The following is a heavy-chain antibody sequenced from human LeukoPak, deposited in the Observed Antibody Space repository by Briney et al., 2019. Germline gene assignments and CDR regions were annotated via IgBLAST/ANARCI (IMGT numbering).Heavy chain of an antibody. CDR2: MNPNSGNT. J-gene: IGHJ4*02. V-gene: IGHV1-8*03. CDR3: AATGGYGGNTGFDY. D-gene: IGHD4-23*01. Sequence: GASVKVSCKASGYTFTSYDINWVRQATGQGLEWMGWMNPNSGNTGYAQKFQGRVTITRNTSISTAYMELSSLRSEDTAVYYCAATGGYGGNTGFDYWGQGTLVTVSS. CDR1: GYTFTSYD.